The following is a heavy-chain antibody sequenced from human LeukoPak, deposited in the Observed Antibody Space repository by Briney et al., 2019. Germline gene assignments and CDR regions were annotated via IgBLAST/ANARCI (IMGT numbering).Heavy chain of an antibody. CDR1: GFTFSSYW. CDR3: ARGTPGALVGAMTGDAFDI. V-gene: IGHV3-7*01. Sequence: PGGSLRLSCAASGFTFSSYWMSWVRQAPGKGLEWVANIKQDGSEKYYVDSVKGRFTISRDNAKNSLYLQMNSLRAEDTAVYYCARGTPGALVGAMTGDAFDIWGQGTMVTVSS. CDR2: IKQDGSEK. D-gene: IGHD1-26*01. J-gene: IGHJ3*02.